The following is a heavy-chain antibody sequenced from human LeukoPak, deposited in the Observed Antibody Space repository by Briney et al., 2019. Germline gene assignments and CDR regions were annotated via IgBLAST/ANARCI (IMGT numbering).Heavy chain of an antibody. J-gene: IGHJ4*02. D-gene: IGHD7-27*01. CDR1: GFTFSTYE. CDR2: ISTSGSSI. Sequence: GGSLRLSCAASGFTFSTYEINWVRQAPGKGLEWLSHISTSGSSIHYADSVKGRFTISRDNAKNSLYLQMNSLRVEDTAVYYCASRNWDRGEFDYWGQGTLVTVSS. V-gene: IGHV3-48*03. CDR3: ASRNWDRGEFDY.